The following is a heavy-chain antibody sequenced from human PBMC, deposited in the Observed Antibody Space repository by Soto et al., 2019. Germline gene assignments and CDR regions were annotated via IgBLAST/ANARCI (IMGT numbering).Heavy chain of an antibody. D-gene: IGHD3-22*01. J-gene: IGHJ5*02. CDR3: ARKDKSGYFNWFDP. CDR2: IFPSDSDT. V-gene: IGHV5-51*01. Sequence: GESLKISCRTSGCRFTSYWIAWVRQMPGKGLEWMGIIFPSDSDTRYSPSFQGQVTISADRSTSTVFLQWASLKASDTAVYFCARKDKSGYFNWFDPWGQGTTVTLSS. CDR1: GCRFTSYW.